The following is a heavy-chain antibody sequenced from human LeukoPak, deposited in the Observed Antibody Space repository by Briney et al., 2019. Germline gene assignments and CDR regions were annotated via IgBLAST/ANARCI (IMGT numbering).Heavy chain of an antibody. CDR3: AHITGYYYFDY. CDR1: GFSLRTSGVL. J-gene: IGHJ4*02. D-gene: IGHD3-9*01. V-gene: IGHV2-5*02. Sequence: SGPTLVKPTQTLTLTCTFSGFSLRTSGVLVAWIRQPPGKALEWLALISYDDLKRYNPSLKSRLTITKDTSKNQVVLTMTNMDPVDTATYSCAHITGYYYFDYWGQGTLVTVSS. CDR2: ISYDDLK.